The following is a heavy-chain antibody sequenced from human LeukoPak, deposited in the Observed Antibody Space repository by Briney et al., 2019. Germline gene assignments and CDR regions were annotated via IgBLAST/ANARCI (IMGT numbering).Heavy chain of an antibody. CDR1: GFTFSSYW. CDR3: TTAIVVVPAAVDY. V-gene: IGHV3-15*01. CDR2: IKSKTDGGTT. Sequence: PGGSLRLSCAGSGFTFSSYWMHWVRQAPGKGLVWVGRIKSKTDGGTTDYAAPVKGRFTISRDDSKNTLYLQMNSLKTEDTAVYYCTTAIVVVPAAVDYWGQGTLVTVSS. J-gene: IGHJ4*02. D-gene: IGHD2-2*01.